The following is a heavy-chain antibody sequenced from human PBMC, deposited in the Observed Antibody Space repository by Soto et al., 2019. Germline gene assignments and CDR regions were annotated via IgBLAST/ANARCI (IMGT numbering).Heavy chain of an antibody. CDR3: ARDPLWGTAMVLWYFDL. D-gene: IGHD5-18*01. J-gene: IGHJ2*01. CDR1: GGSFSGYY. V-gene: IGHV4-34*01. Sequence: LSLTCAVYGGSFSGYYWSWIRQPPGKGLEWIGEINHSGSTNYNPSLKSRVTISVDTSKNQFSLKLSSVTAADTAVYYCARDPLWGTAMVLWYFDLWGRGTLVTVSS. CDR2: INHSGST.